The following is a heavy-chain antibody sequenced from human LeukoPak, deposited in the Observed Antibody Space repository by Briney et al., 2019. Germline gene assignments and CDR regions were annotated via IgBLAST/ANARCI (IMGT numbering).Heavy chain of an antibody. Sequence: PSETLSLTCAVYGGSFSGYYWSWIRQPPGKGLEWIGEINHSGSTNYNPSLKSRVTISVDTSKNQFSLKLSSVTAADTAVYYCARGGSKQSYYYYYMDVWGKGTTVTVSS. V-gene: IGHV4-34*01. J-gene: IGHJ6*03. D-gene: IGHD6-13*01. CDR1: GGSFSGYY. CDR2: INHSGST. CDR3: ARGGSKQSYYYYYMDV.